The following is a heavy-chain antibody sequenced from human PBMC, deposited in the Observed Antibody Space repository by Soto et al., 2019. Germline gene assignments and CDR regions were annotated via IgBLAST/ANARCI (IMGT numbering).Heavy chain of an antibody. CDR2: IFTGGTST. J-gene: IGHJ4*02. Sequence: PGGSLRLSCSASGFTLSSYTMSWVRLTPGKGLQWVSTIFTGGTSTVYADPVRGRFSISRDDSKNTLNLQMDNLRVDDTALYFCAKDRHPDGIWTFDYWGRGTLVTVSS. V-gene: IGHV3-23*01. CDR3: AKDRHPDGIWTFDY. D-gene: IGHD3-9*01. CDR1: GFTLSSYT.